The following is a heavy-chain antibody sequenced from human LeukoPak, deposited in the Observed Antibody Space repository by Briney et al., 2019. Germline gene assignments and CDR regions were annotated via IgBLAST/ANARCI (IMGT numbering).Heavy chain of an antibody. CDR2: ISYDGSNK. D-gene: IGHD3-10*01. CDR3: ARDRAPGLAFMVYFDY. V-gene: IGHV3-30*04. Sequence: LRLSCAASGFTFSSYAMHWVRQAPGKGLEWVAVISYDGSNKYYADSVKVRFTISRDNSKNTLYLQMNSLRAEDTAVYYCARDRAPGLAFMVYFDYWGQGTLVTVSS. J-gene: IGHJ4*02. CDR1: GFTFSSYA.